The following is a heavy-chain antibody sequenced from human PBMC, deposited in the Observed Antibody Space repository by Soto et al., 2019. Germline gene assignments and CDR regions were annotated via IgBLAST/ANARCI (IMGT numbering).Heavy chain of an antibody. V-gene: IGHV3-21*01. CDR2: ISSSSSYI. CDR3: AREYCSGGSCSHGGMEV. J-gene: IGHJ6*02. Sequence: GGSLRLSCAASGFTFSSYSMNWVRQAPGKGLEWVSSISSSSSYIYYADSVKGRFTISRDNAKNSLYLQMNSLRAEDTAVYYCAREYCSGGSCSHGGMEVWGQGTTVTVSS. D-gene: IGHD2-15*01. CDR1: GFTFSSYS.